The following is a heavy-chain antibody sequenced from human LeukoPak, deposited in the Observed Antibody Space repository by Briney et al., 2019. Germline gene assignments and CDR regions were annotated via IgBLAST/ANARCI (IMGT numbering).Heavy chain of an antibody. D-gene: IGHD5-12*01. Sequence: GGSLRLSCAASGFTFSSYSMNWVRQAPGKGLEWVAFIRYDGSNKYYADSVKGRFTVSRDNSKNTLYLQMKSLRAEDTAVYYCAKGGGYEAQYYYYYLDVWGKGTTVTISS. J-gene: IGHJ6*03. CDR3: AKGGGYEAQYYYYYLDV. V-gene: IGHV3-30*02. CDR1: GFTFSSYS. CDR2: IRYDGSNK.